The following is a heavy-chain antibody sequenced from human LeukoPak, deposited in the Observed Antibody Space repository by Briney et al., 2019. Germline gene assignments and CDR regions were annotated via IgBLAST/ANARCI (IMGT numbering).Heavy chain of an antibody. CDR3: ARAQFTQQWLDPSPLTKRPGAFDY. CDR1: GGSFSGYY. D-gene: IGHD6-19*01. J-gene: IGHJ4*02. Sequence: PSETLSLTCAVYGGSFSGYYWSWIRQPPGKGLEWIGEINHSGSTNYNPSLKSRVTISVDTSKNQFSLKLSSVTAADTAVYYCARAQFTQQWLDPSPLTKRPGAFDYWGQGTLVTVSS. V-gene: IGHV4-34*01. CDR2: INHSGST.